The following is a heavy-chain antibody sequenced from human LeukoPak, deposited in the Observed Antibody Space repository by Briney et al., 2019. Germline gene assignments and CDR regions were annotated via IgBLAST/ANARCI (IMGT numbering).Heavy chain of an antibody. CDR1: GGSISSSSYY. CDR3: ATPHAYSYGYFDY. J-gene: IGHJ4*02. Sequence: SETLSLTCTVSGGSISSSSYYWGWIRQPPGKGLEWIGSIYYGGSTYYNPSLKSRVTISVDTSKNQFSLNLSSVTAADTAVYYCATPHAYSYGYFDYWGQGTLVTVSS. V-gene: IGHV4-39*01. D-gene: IGHD5-18*01. CDR2: IYYGGST.